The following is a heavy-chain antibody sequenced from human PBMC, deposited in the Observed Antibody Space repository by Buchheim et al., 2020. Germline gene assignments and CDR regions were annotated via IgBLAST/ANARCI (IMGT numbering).Heavy chain of an antibody. CDR1: GGSFSGYY. Sequence: QVQLQQWGAGLLKPSETLSLTCAVYGGSFSGYYWSWIRQPPGKGLEWIGEINHSGSTNYNPSLKSRVTISVDTSKNQFSLKLSSVTAADTAVYYCARVITIFGVVTPHRGEFDYWGQGTL. J-gene: IGHJ4*02. CDR2: INHSGST. D-gene: IGHD3-3*01. CDR3: ARVITIFGVVTPHRGEFDY. V-gene: IGHV4-34*01.